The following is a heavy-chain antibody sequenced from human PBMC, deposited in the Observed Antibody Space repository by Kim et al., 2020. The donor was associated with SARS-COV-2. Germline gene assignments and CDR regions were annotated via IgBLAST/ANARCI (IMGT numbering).Heavy chain of an antibody. D-gene: IGHD2-15*01. CDR3: ATGGGNPYPDAFDY. J-gene: IGHJ4*02. V-gene: IGHV5-10-1*01. CDR2: IDPSDSYT. Sequence: GESLKISCKGSGYSFTSYWISWVRQMPGKGLEWMGRIDPSDSYTNYSPSFQGHVTISADKSISTAYLQWSSLKASDTAMYYCATGGGNPYPDAFDYWGQGTLVTVSS. CDR1: GYSFTSYW.